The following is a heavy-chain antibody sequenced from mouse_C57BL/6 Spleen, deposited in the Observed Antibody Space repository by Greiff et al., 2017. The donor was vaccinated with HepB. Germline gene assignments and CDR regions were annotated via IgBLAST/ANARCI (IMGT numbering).Heavy chain of an antibody. CDR1: GYTFTSYW. CDR2: IDPSDSYT. Sequence: QVQLQQPGAELVMPGASVKLSCKASGYTFTSYWMHWVKQRPGQGLEWIGEIDPSDSYTNYNQKFKGKSTLTVDKSSSTAYMQLSSLTSEDSAVYYCARRTVPYFDYWGQGTTLTVSS. V-gene: IGHV1-69*01. J-gene: IGHJ2*01. D-gene: IGHD4-1*01. CDR3: ARRTVPYFDY.